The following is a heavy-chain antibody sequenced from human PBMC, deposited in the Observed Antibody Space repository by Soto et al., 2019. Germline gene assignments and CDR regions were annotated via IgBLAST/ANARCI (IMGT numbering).Heavy chain of an antibody. D-gene: IGHD3-9*01. V-gene: IGHV3-23*01. CDR1: GFTFSSYA. CDR3: AKVRRFLRYFDGPTHASYDY. Sequence: GGSLRLSCAASGFTFSSYAMSWVRQAPGKGLEWVSAISGSGGSTYYADSVKGRFTISRDNSKNTLYLQMNSLRAEDTAVYYCAKVRRFLRYFDGPTHASYDYWGQGTLVTVSS. CDR2: ISGSGGST. J-gene: IGHJ4*02.